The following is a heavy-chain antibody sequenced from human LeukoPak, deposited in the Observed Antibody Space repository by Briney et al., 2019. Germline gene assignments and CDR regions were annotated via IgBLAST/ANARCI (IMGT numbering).Heavy chain of an antibody. CDR2: LRTKPNTYAP. V-gene: IGHV3-73*01. CDR3: TIREDGASCFDV. J-gene: IGHJ4*02. Sequence: PGGSLRPSCAASGFTSSGSAVHWVRQASGKGLESIGRLRTKPNTYAPSYSASVKRRLIISSDDSKNTANMHMNSLKSEDTAVYHCTIREDGASCFDVWGQGTLVTGSS. CDR1: GFTSSGSA.